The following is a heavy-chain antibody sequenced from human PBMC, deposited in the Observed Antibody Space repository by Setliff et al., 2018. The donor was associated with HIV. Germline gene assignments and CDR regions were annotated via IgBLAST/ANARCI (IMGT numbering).Heavy chain of an antibody. CDR3: ARLGYSGSLVGAFDI. Sequence: ASVKVSCKASGYTFTDNYIHWVRQAPGQGLEWMAWINSASGGTNYAQKFQGRVTMTRDTSISTAYMELSRLRSDDTAVYYCARLGYSGSLVGAFDIWGQGTMVTVSS. CDR1: GYTFTDNY. J-gene: IGHJ3*02. D-gene: IGHD1-26*01. CDR2: INSASGGT. V-gene: IGHV1-2*02.